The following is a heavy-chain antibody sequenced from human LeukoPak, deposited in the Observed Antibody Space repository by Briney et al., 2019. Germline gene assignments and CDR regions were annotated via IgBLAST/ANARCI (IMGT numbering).Heavy chain of an antibody. J-gene: IGHJ5*02. D-gene: IGHD4-17*01. V-gene: IGHV3-7*03. CDR2: IKQDGSEK. CDR1: GFTFSSYW. CDR3: ARDRRFADGDYEEEGNWFDP. Sequence: PGGSLRLSCAASGFTFSSYWMSWVRQAPGKGLEWVANIKQDGSEKYYVDSVKGRFTISRDNSKNTLYLQMNSLRAEDTAVYYCARDRRFADGDYEEEGNWFDPWGQGTLVTVSS.